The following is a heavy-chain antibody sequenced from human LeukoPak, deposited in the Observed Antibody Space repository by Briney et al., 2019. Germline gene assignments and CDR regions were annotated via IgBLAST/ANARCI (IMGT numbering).Heavy chain of an antibody. D-gene: IGHD3-22*01. Sequence: GGSLRLSCAASEFTFSKICMSWVRQAPGKGLEWVSTIRASGQTTFYADSVRGRFIISRDNSRNTLYLQMNSLSTADTAVYYCARAPTRPTLIVFDLYFDYWGQGSLVTVSS. J-gene: IGHJ4*02. CDR3: ARAPTRPTLIVFDLYFDY. V-gene: IGHV3-23*01. CDR1: EFTFSKIC. CDR2: IRASGQTT.